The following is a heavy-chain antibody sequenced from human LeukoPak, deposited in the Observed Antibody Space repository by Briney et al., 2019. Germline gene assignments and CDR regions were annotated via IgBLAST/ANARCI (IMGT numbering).Heavy chain of an antibody. D-gene: IGHD3-9*01. CDR1: GFTFSSYW. V-gene: IGHV3-48*04. J-gene: IGHJ4*02. CDR3: ARVDDYDILTGPFDY. CDR2: ISSSGSTI. Sequence: GGSLRLSCAASGFTFSSYWMSWVRQAPGKGLEWVSYISSSGSTIYYADSVKGRFTISRDNAKNSLYLQMNSLRAEDTAVYYCARVDDYDILTGPFDYWGQGTLVTVSS.